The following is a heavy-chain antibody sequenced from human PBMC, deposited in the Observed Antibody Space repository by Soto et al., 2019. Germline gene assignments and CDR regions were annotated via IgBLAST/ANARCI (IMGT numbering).Heavy chain of an antibody. D-gene: IGHD6-13*01. CDR1: GFTFSSYS. CDR2: ISSSSSTI. V-gene: IGHV3-48*01. CDR3: ASRRIAAAGYGMDV. J-gene: IGHJ6*02. Sequence: EVQLVESGGGLVQPGGSLRLSCAASGFTFSSYSMNWVRQAPGKGLEWVSYISSSSSTIYYANSVKGRFTISRDNAKNSLYRQLNGLRGEDTAVYYCASRRIAAAGYGMDVWGQGTTVTVSS.